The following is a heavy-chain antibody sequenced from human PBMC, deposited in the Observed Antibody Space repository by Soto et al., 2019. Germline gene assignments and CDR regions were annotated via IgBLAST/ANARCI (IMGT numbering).Heavy chain of an antibody. CDR3: ARDVVTAVAGSVNWFDP. CDR1: GFSLRTYG. Sequence: QVQLVESGGGVVQSGRSLTLSCAASGFSLRTYGMHWLRRAPGKGLEWVAVIWYDGTKKFYANSVKGRSTISKDNSNDVLYLQISGLRAADTAVYYCARDVVTAVAGSVNWFDPWGQGTLVTVSS. CDR2: IWYDGTKK. D-gene: IGHD6-19*01. J-gene: IGHJ5*02. V-gene: IGHV3-33*01.